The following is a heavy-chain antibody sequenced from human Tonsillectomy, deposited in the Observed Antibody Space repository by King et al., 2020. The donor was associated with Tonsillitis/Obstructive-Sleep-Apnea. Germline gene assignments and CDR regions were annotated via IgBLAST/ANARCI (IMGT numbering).Heavy chain of an antibody. CDR1: GFTFSRYA. D-gene: IGHD2-2*02. CDR2: ISGSGATT. J-gene: IGHJ4*02. V-gene: IGHV3-23*04. Sequence: VQLVESGGGLVQPGGSLRLSCAASGFTFSRYAMTWVRQAPGKGLEWVSDISGSGATTFHSDSVKGRFTISRDNSKNTLFLQLNSLRAEDTAIYYCAKPRRIHGPCSSTSCYSGTVYFDYWGQGTLVTVSS. CDR3: AKPRRIHGPCSSTSCYSGTVYFDY.